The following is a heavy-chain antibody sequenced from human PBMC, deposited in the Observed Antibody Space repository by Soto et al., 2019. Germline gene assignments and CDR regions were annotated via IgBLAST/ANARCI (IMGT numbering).Heavy chain of an antibody. CDR2: IIPIFGTA. V-gene: IGHV1-69*13. CDR3: ARARGGGHYYDSSGYFDY. J-gene: IGHJ4*02. CDR1: GGTFSSYA. D-gene: IGHD3-22*01. Sequence: SVKVSCKASGGTFSSYAISWVRQAPGQGLEWMGGIIPIFGTANYAQKFQGRVTITADESTSTAYMELSSLRSEDTAVCYCARARGGGHYYDSSGYFDYWGQGTLVTVSS.